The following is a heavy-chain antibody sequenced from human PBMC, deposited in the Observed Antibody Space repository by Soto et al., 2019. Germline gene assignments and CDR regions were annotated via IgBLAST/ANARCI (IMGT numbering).Heavy chain of an antibody. J-gene: IGHJ6*02. CDR3: ARWAGYYYYYGMDV. CDR2: IYYSGST. V-gene: IGHV4-59*01. Sequence: PSETLSLTCTVSGGSISSYYWSWIRQPPGKGLEWIGYIYYSGSTNYNPSLKSRVTISVDTSKNQFSLKLSSVTAADTAVYYCARWAGYYYYYGMDVWGQGTKVTFSS. CDR1: GGSISSYY.